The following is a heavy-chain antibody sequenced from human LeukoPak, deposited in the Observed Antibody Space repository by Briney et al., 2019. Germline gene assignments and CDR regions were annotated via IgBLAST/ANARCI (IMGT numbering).Heavy chain of an antibody. Sequence: PGGSLRLSCAASGFTFSSYAMSWVRQAPGKGLEWVSAISGSGGSTYYADSVKGRFTISRDNSKNTLYLQMNSLRAEDTAVYYCAKDVLLWFGELVDDAFDIWGKGQWSPSLQ. D-gene: IGHD3-10*01. J-gene: IGHJ3*02. CDR1: GFTFSSYA. CDR2: ISGSGGST. CDR3: AKDVLLWFGELVDDAFDI. V-gene: IGHV3-23*01.